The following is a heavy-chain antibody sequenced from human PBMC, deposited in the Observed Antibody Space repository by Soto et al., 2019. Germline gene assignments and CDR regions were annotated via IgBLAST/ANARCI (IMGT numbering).Heavy chain of an antibody. CDR2: ISYDGRNK. CDR1: GFTFSTYG. V-gene: IGHV3-30*18. J-gene: IGHJ4*02. CDR3: AKGMSSGSGSYFD. D-gene: IGHD3-10*01. Sequence: QVQLVESGGGVVQPGRSLRLSCAASGFTFSTYGLHWVRQGPGKGLEWVAVISYDGRNKYYADSVEGRVTISRDDSRNTLYLQMNSLRAEDTAVYYCAKGMSSGSGSYFDWGQGTLVTVSS.